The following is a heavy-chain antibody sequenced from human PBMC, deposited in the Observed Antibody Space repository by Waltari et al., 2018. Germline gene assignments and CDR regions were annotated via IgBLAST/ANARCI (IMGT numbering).Heavy chain of an antibody. CDR1: Y. CDR3: ARGGGRWILYDY. J-gene: IGHJ4*02. Sequence: YCHWVRQAPGQIFELGVWIHPKTGATKIAQKFQGSITMTRDTSVTTVYRELTRLTFDDTAVYYCARGGGRWILYDYRGQGTLVTVSS. V-gene: IGHV1-2*02. CDR2: IHPKTGAT. D-gene: IGHD5-12*01.